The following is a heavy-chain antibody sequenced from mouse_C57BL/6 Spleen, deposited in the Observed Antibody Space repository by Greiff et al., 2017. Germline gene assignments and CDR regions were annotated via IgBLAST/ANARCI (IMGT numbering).Heavy chain of an antibody. D-gene: IGHD2-5*01. CDR1: GYSITSGYY. CDR3: ARDNYYSNYYAMDY. J-gene: IGHJ4*01. CDR2: ISYDGSN. Sequence: ESGPGLVKPSQSLSLTCSVTGYSITSGYYWNWIRQFPGNKLEWMGYISYDGSNNYNPSLKNRISIIRETSKNQFFLKLNSVTTEDTATYYCARDNYYSNYYAMDYWGQGPSVTVSS. V-gene: IGHV3-6*01.